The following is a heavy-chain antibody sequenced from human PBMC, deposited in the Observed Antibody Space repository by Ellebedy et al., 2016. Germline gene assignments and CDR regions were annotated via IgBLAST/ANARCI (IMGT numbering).Heavy chain of an antibody. CDR3: ARAYYGSGSNYYYGFDV. CDR2: IWYDGSTK. J-gene: IGHJ6*02. D-gene: IGHD3-10*01. CDR1: GFTFRSYG. Sequence: GGSLRLXCAASGFTFRSYGMNWVRQAPGKGLEWVAVIWYDGSTKYYAASVKGRYIISRDNSKNTLYLQMNSLRDEDTAVFYCARAYYGSGSNYYYGFDVWGQGTTVTVSS. V-gene: IGHV3-33*08.